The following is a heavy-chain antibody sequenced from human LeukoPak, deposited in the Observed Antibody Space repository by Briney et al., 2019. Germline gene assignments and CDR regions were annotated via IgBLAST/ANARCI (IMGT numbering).Heavy chain of an antibody. CDR1: GYSFASYW. CDR3: ARRSSSGAFWFDP. Sequence: GESLKISCKGSGYSFASYWIGWVRQMPGKGLEWMGIIYPGDSDTRYTPSFQGQVTISADKSISTAYLQWSSLKASDTAMYYCARRSSSGAFWFDPWGQGTLVTVSS. D-gene: IGHD6-6*01. J-gene: IGHJ5*02. CDR2: IYPGDSDT. V-gene: IGHV5-51*01.